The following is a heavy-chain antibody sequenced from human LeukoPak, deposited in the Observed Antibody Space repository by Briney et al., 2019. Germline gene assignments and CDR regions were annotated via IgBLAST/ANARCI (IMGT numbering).Heavy chain of an antibody. CDR1: GFTFSSYA. CDR3: TTERWLQFYY. D-gene: IGHD5-24*01. CDR2: IKSKTDGGTT. J-gene: IGHJ4*02. Sequence: GGSLRLSCAASGFTFSSYAMSWVRQAPGKGLEWVGRIKSKTDGGTTDYAAPVKGRFTISRDDSKNTLYLQMNSLKTEDTAVYYCTTERWLQFYYWGQGTLVTVSS. V-gene: IGHV3-15*01.